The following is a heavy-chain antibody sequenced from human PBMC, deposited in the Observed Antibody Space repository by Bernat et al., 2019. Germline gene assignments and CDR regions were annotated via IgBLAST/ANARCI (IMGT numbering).Heavy chain of an antibody. V-gene: IGHV3-74*01. Sequence: EVELVESGGGLVQPGGSLRLSCAASGITFSGYWVNWVRQAPGKGLVWVSRINSDGSSTTYADSVKGRFTMSRDNAKNTLYLQMNSLRAEDTAVYYCARGWGISHWGQGTLVTVSS. CDR3: ARGWGISH. J-gene: IGHJ4*02. D-gene: IGHD3-16*01. CDR1: GITFSGYW. CDR2: INSDGSST.